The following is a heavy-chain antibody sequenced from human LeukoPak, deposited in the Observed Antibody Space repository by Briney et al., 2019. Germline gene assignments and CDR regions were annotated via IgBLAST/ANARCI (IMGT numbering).Heavy chain of an antibody. J-gene: IGHJ1*01. CDR1: GFSFSDSW. V-gene: IGHV3-74*01. CDR2: INNDGSDT. D-gene: IGHD3-10*01. Sequence: GGSLRLSCAASGFSFSDSWMHWVRQAPGKGLVWVSRINNDGSDTRYADSVRGRFTISRDNAKNTLYLQMNSLRAEDTAVYYCARVSGLGMNEYYQHWGQGTLVTVPS. CDR3: ARVSGLGMNEYYQH.